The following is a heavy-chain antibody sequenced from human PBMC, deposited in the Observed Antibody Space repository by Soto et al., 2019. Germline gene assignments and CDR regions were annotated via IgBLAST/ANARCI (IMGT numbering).Heavy chain of an antibody. CDR2: IKQDGSEK. CDR3: AREGPDYDILTGYHHSIDY. J-gene: IGHJ4*02. CDR1: GFTFSSYS. V-gene: IGHV3-7*01. Sequence: GGSLRLSCAASGFTFSSYSMSWVRQAPGKGLEWVANIKQDGSEKYYVDSVRGRFTISRNNAKNSLFLQMNSLRAEDTAVYYCAREGPDYDILTGYHHSIDYWGQGTLVTVSS. D-gene: IGHD3-9*01.